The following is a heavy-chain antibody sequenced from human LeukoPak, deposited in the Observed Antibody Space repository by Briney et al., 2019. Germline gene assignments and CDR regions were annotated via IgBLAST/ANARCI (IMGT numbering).Heavy chain of an antibody. CDR3: ARDSSWY. CDR1: GYTFTGYY. J-gene: IGHJ4*02. Sequence: ASVKVSCKASGYTFTGYYMHRVRRAPGRGLEWMGWINSNSGGTNYAQKFQGRVTMTRDTSISTAYMELSSLRSDDTAVYYCARDSSWYWGQGTLVTVSS. V-gene: IGHV1-2*02. CDR2: INSNSGGT.